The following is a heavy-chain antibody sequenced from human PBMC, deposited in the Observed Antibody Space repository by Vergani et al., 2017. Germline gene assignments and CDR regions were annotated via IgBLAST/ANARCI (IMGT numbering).Heavy chain of an antibody. CDR3: AREGYCTNGVCFTLFDG. CDR1: GDSISSNNC. Sequence: QVQLQESGPGLVKPPGTLSLTCAVSGDSISSNNCWTWIRQPPGKGLEWIGEIRHDGITHYSPSLKSRVTISIDTSTHQFSLSLRSVTAADTAVYYCAREGYCTNGVCFTLFDGWGQGGLVTVSS. V-gene: IGHV4-4*03. D-gene: IGHD2-8*01. CDR2: IRHDGIT. J-gene: IGHJ4*02.